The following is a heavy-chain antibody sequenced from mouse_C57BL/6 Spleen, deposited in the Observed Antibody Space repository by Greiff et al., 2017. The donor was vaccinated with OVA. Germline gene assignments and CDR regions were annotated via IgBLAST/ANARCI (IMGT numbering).Heavy chain of an antibody. CDR2: IDPSDSET. CDR1: GYTFTSYW. CDR3: ARSDYGYPWFAY. D-gene: IGHD2-2*01. Sequence: QVQLQQPGAELVRPGSSVKLSCKASGYTFTSYWMHWVKQRPIQGLEWIGNIDPSDSETHYNQKFKDKATLTVDKSSSTAYMQLSSLTSEDSAVYYCARSDYGYPWFAYWGQGTLVTVSA. V-gene: IGHV1-52*01. J-gene: IGHJ3*01.